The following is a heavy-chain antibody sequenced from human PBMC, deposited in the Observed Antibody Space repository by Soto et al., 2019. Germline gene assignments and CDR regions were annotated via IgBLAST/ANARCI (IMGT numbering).Heavy chain of an antibody. CDR3: ALRAYGARFFDL. Sequence: SGNTHCNPSLKSRFTMTVDTSKNQFSPKLTSLTAADTAVYSCALRAYGARFFDLWGRGTLVTVSS. D-gene: IGHD4-17*01. V-gene: IGHV4-4*06. J-gene: IGHJ2*01. CDR2: SGNT.